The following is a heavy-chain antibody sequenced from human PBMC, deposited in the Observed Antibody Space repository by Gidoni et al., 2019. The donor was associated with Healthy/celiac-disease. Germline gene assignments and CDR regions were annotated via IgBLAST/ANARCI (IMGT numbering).Heavy chain of an antibody. D-gene: IGHD3-16*01. Sequence: EVHLVESGGGLCMPGGSLTLSSSASGFTFSSHSMNWVRQAPGKGLEWVSSISSSSSYIYYADSVKGRFTISRDNAKNSLYLQMNSLRAEDTAVYYCAREEEDTWGDYWGQGTLVTVSS. V-gene: IGHV3-21*01. J-gene: IGHJ4*02. CDR3: AREEEDTWGDY. CDR2: ISSSSSYI. CDR1: GFTFSSHS.